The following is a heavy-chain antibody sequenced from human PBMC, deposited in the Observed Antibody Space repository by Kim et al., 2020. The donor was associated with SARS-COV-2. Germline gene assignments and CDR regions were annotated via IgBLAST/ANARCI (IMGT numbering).Heavy chain of an antibody. Sequence: SETLSLTCTVSDGSVSSNIHYWSWIRQPPGKGLEYIGYLFHTGSTHSNPSLRSRVTLSVDTSKNQFSLNLRSVTAADAAVYYCARMKGSRLLFDYWGQGTLVTVPT. V-gene: IGHV4-61*01. D-gene: IGHD4-17*01. CDR3: ARMKGSRLLFDY. J-gene: IGHJ4*02. CDR2: LFHTGST. CDR1: DGSVSSNIHY.